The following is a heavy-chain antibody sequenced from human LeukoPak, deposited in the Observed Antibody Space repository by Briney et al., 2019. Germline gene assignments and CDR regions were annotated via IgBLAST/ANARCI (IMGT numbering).Heavy chain of an antibody. V-gene: IGHV4-59*08. J-gene: IGHJ4*02. CDR2: IYYSGST. CDR3: ARSPRGAKDTAMAAIDY. CDR1: GGSISSYY. D-gene: IGHD5-18*01. Sequence: SETLSLTCTVSGGSISSYYWSWIRQPPGKGLEWIGYIYYSGSTNYNPSLKSRVTISVDTSKNQFSLKLSSVTAADAAVYYCARSPRGAKDTAMAAIDYWSQGTLVTVSS.